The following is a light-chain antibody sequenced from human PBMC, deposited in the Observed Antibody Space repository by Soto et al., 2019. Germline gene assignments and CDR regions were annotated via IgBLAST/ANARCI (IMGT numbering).Light chain of an antibody. CDR2: END. CDR3: GTWDSSLSGVV. J-gene: IGLJ2*01. Sequence: QSVLTQPPSVSAAPGQKVTISCSGSTSNIGNNYVSWYQQLPETAPRVLSYENDKRPSGIPDRFSGSKSGTSATLGITGLQTGDDADYYCGTWDSSLSGVVFGGGTKVTVL. CDR1: TSNIGNNY. V-gene: IGLV1-51*02.